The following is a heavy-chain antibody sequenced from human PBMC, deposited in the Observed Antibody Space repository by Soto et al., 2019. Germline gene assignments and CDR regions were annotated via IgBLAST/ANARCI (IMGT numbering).Heavy chain of an antibody. CDR3: ASVGLIRGVMAGFDY. V-gene: IGHV4-39*01. Sequence: GKRLEWIGNIYYTGNTYYNASLKSRVTISIDTSKNQFSLRLTSVTATDTAVYYCASVGLIRGVMAGFDYRGQRAHVT. J-gene: IGHJ4*02. CDR2: IYYTGNT. D-gene: IGHD3-10*01.